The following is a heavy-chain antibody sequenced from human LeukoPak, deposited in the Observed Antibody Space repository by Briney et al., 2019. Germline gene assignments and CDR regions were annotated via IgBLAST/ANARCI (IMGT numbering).Heavy chain of an antibody. CDR1: GGTFSSYA. J-gene: IGHJ5*02. CDR3: PVQPRITMVRGVIIDGYWFDP. CDR2: IIPILGTA. V-gene: IGHV1-69*06. D-gene: IGHD3-10*01. Sequence: SVKVSCKASGGTFSSYAISWVRQAPGQGLEWMGGIIPILGTADYAQKFQGRVTITADKSTSTAYMELSSLRSEDTAVYYCPVQPRITMVRGVIIDGYWFDPWGQGTLVTVSS.